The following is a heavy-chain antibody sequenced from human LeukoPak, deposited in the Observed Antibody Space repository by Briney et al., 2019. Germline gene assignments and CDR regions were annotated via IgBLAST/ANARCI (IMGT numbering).Heavy chain of an antibody. D-gene: IGHD2-21*02. Sequence: GGSLRLSCAASGFTFSSYSMNWVRQAPGKGLEWVSAISGSGGSTYYADSVKGRFTISRDNSKNTLYLQMNSLRAEDTAVYYCAILGGDDHFDYWGQGTLVTVSS. V-gene: IGHV3-23*01. CDR2: ISGSGGST. J-gene: IGHJ4*02. CDR3: AILGGDDHFDY. CDR1: GFTFSSYS.